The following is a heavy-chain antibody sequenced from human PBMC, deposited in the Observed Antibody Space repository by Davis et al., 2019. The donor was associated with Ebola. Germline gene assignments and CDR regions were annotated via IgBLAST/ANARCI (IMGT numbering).Heavy chain of an antibody. CDR2: IYHSGTR. D-gene: IGHD3-10*01. J-gene: IGHJ4*02. CDR3: AREDYYGSGSSDY. CDR1: GYSISSGHN. Sequence: MPSETLSLTCTVSGYSISSGHNWGWIRQPPGKGLLWVGSIYHSGTRYYNPSLKSRVTISVDTSKNQFSLKLTSVTAADTAVYYCAREDYYGSGSSDYWGRGTLVTVSS. V-gene: IGHV4-38-2*02.